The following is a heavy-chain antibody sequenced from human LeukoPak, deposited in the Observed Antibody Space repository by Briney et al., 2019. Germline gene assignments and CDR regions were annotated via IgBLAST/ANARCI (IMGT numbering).Heavy chain of an antibody. D-gene: IGHD3-10*01. CDR2: ISGSGGTT. J-gene: IGHJ2*01. CDR3: AKDGMVRGIIIRSSWFFDL. CDR1: GFTFSSFA. Sequence: GGSLRLSCAASGFTFSSFAMSWVRQAPGKGLEWVSAISGSGGTTYYADSVKGRFTISRDNSKNTLYLQMNSLRAEDTAIYHCAKDGMVRGIIIRSSWFFDLWGRGALVTVSS. V-gene: IGHV3-23*01.